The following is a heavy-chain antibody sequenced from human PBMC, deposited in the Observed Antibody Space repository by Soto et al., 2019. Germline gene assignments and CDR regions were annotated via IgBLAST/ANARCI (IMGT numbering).Heavy chain of an antibody. D-gene: IGHD6-19*01. CDR2: ISGSGGST. V-gene: IGHV3-23*01. J-gene: IGHJ4*02. Sequence: EVQLLESGGGLVQPGGSLRLSCAASGFTFSSYVMSWVRQAPGKGLEWVSAISGSGGSTYYADSVKGRFTISRDNSKNTLYLQMHSLRAEDTAVYYCAKGSSGWYERFDYWGQGTLVTVSS. CDR3: AKGSSGWYERFDY. CDR1: GFTFSSYV.